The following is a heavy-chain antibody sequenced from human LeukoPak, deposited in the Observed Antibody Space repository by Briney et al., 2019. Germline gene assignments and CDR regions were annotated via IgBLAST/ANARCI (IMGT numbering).Heavy chain of an antibody. CDR2: IRQDGSED. V-gene: IGHV3-7*01. CDR3: ARNPPGADAFDI. D-gene: IGHD3-10*01. J-gene: IGHJ3*02. CDR1: GFSFGSYW. Sequence: GGSLRLSCEASGFSFGSYWMTWVRQAPGQGLEWVANIRQDGSEDYYVDSVEGRFTVSRDNAKNLLYLQMNSLRDDDTAVYYCARNPPGADAFDIWGQGTMVTVSS.